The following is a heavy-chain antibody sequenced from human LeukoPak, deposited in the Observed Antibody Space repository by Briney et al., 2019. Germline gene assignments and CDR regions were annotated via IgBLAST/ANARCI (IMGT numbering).Heavy chain of an antibody. Sequence: SETLSLTCTVSGGSISSYYWSWIRQPPGKGLEWVGHIYYLGSTNYNPSLKSRVTISLDTSKNQFSLKLSSVTAADTAVYYCAGDGGYGGNSRLDYWGQGTLVTVSS. CDR2: IYYLGST. V-gene: IGHV4-59*01. CDR3: AGDGGYGGNSRLDY. J-gene: IGHJ4*02. D-gene: IGHD4-23*01. CDR1: GGSISSYY.